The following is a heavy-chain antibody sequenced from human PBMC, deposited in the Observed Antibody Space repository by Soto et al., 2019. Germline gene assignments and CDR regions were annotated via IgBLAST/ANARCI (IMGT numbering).Heavy chain of an antibody. Sequence: EVQLVESGGGLVQPGGSLRLSCAASGFTFSTYWMHWIRQVPGKGLEWVSRINSDASHTYYADSVKGRFTISRDNAKNTLHLEMNSLRAEETAVYYCVRDGHCLTTSCYGNWFDPWGQGTLVTVSS. CDR2: INSDASHT. V-gene: IGHV3-74*01. CDR1: GFTFSTYW. J-gene: IGHJ5*02. D-gene: IGHD2-2*01. CDR3: VRDGHCLTTSCYGNWFDP.